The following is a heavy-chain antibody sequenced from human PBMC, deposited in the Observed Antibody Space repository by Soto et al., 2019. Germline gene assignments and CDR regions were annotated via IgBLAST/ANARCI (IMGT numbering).Heavy chain of an antibody. V-gene: IGHV3-13*01. J-gene: IGHJ5*02. Sequence: GGSLRLSCAASGFTVRSYEMHWVRQGTGKGLEWVSRINIGGDTFYSGSVKGRFTVSREDARNSAYLQMDSLRVGDTAVYYCVRGEMRSSSGHTWFDTWGQGVLVTVSS. D-gene: IGHD6-6*01. CDR1: GFTVRSYE. CDR3: VRGEMRSSSGHTWFDT. CDR2: INIGGDT.